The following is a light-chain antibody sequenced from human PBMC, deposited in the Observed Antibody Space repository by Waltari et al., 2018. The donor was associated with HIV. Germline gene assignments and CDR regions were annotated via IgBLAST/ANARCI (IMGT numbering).Light chain of an antibody. J-gene: IGLJ3*02. CDR3: YSRVSSVNRWV. V-gene: IGLV3-19*01. CDR2: SRN. Sequence: SSELTQDPVVSVALGQTVRITCQGDSLRRYYASWYQQKTGQAPLLVIYSRNNRPSGIPDRFSGSWSGNTASLTITGTQAEDEADYYCYSRVSSVNRWVFGGGTKLTVL. CDR1: SLRRYY.